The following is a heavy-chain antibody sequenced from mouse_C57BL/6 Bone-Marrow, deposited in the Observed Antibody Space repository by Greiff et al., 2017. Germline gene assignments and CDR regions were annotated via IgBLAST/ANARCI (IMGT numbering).Heavy chain of an antibody. CDR1: GFSLSTSGMG. D-gene: IGHD1-1*01. Sequence: QVTLKECGPGILQSSQTLSLTCSFSGFSLSTSGMGVSWIRQPSGKGLEWLAHIYWDDDKRYNPSLKSRLTISKDTSRNQVFLKITSVDTADTATYYCARSYYYGSSWFAYWGQGTLVTVSA. V-gene: IGHV8-12*01. CDR3: ARSYYYGSSWFAY. J-gene: IGHJ3*01. CDR2: IYWDDDK.